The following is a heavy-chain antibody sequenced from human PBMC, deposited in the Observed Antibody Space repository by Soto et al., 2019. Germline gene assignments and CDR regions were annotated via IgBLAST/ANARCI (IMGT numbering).Heavy chain of an antibody. V-gene: IGHV3-33*01. Sequence: QVQLVESGGGVVQPGRSLRLSCAASGFTFSSYGRHWVRQAPGKGLEWVAVIWYDGSNKYYADSVKGRFTISRDNSKNTLYLQMNSLRAEDTAVYYCARTVVLAASSDYWGQGTLVTVSS. CDR1: GFTFSSYG. D-gene: IGHD2-15*01. CDR2: IWYDGSNK. J-gene: IGHJ4*02. CDR3: ARTVVLAASSDY.